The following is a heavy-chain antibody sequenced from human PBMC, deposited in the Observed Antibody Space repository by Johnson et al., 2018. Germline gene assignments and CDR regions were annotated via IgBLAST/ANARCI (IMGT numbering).Heavy chain of an antibody. CDR1: GFTFSSYA. Sequence: LVESGGGVVQPGRSLRLSCAASGFTFSSYAMHWVRQAPGKGLEWVAVISYDGSNKYYADSWKGRFTISRDNSKNTLYLQMNSLRAEDTAVYYCAREYRYGGNYYYYMDVWGKGTAVTVSS. J-gene: IGHJ6*03. CDR3: AREYRYGGNYYYYMDV. CDR2: ISYDGSNK. V-gene: IGHV3-30-3*01. D-gene: IGHD5-18*01.